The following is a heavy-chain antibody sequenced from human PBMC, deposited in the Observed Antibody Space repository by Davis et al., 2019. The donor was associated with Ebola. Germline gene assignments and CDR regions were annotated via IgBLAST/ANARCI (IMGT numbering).Heavy chain of an antibody. J-gene: IGHJ6*02. CDR2: IYYSGST. CDR3: ARGGVPWELRAHYYYYYGMDV. D-gene: IGHD1-26*01. CDR1: GGSISSSSYY. Sequence: MPSETLSLTCTVSGGSISSSSYYWGWIRQPPGKGLEWIGSIYYSGSTYYNPSLKSRVTISVDTSKNQFSLKLSSVTAADTAVYYCARGGVPWELRAHYYYYYGMDVWGQGTTVTVSS. V-gene: IGHV4-39*01.